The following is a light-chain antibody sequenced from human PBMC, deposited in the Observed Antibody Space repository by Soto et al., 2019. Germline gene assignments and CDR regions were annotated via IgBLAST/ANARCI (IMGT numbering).Light chain of an antibody. Sequence: DIQMTQSPSSLSASVGDRVTITCRASQSITSYLNWYQQKPGKAPKLLIYAASSWQSGVPSRFSGSGSGTDFTLTISSLQPEDFATYYCLQHRTYPWTFGQGTKVEIK. J-gene: IGKJ1*01. CDR1: QSITSY. V-gene: IGKV1-39*01. CDR2: AAS. CDR3: LQHRTYPWT.